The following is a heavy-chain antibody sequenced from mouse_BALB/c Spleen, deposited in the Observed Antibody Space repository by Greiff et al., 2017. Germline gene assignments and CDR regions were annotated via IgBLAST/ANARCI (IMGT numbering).Heavy chain of an antibody. CDR1: GYSITSDYA. D-gene: IGHD2-14*01. J-gene: IGHJ2*01. CDR3: ARGYDGYFDY. Sequence: DVQLQESGPGLVKPSQSLSLTCTVTGYSITSDYAWNWIRQFPGNKLEWMGYISYSGSTSYNPSLKSRISITRDTSKNQFFLQLNSVTTEDTATYYCARGYDGYFDYWGQGTTLTVSS. V-gene: IGHV3-2*02. CDR2: ISYSGST.